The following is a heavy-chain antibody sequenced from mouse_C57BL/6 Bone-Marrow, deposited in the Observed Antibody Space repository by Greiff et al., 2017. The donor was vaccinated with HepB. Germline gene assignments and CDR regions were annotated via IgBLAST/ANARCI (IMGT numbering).Heavy chain of an antibody. CDR1: GFTFSDYG. D-gene: IGHD2-2*01. Sequence: EVKLMESGGGLVKPGGSLKLSCAASGFTFSDYGMHWVRQAPEKGLEWVAYISSGSSTIYYADTVKGRFTISRDNAKNTLFLQMTSLRSEDTAMYYCANSPMVTTWFAYWGQGTLVTVSA. CDR3: ANSPMVTTWFAY. J-gene: IGHJ3*01. CDR2: ISSGSSTI. V-gene: IGHV5-17*01.